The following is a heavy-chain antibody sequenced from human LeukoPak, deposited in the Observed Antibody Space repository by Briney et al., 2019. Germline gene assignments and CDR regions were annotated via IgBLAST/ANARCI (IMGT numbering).Heavy chain of an antibody. D-gene: IGHD2-2*01. J-gene: IGHJ5*02. Sequence: ASVKVSCKASGYTFTGYYMHWVRQAPGQGLEWMGWINPNSGGTNYAQKFQGRVTMTRDTSISTAYMELSRLRSDDTAVYYCARDPYCSSTSCYAFLNWFDPWGQGTLVTVSS. CDR3: ARDPYCSSTSCYAFLNWFDP. V-gene: IGHV1-2*02. CDR2: INPNSGGT. CDR1: GYTFTGYY.